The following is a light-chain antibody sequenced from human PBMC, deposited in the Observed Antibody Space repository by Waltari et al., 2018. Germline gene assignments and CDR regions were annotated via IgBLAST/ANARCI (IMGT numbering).Light chain of an antibody. CDR2: DVT. CDR3: SSYTSSSTLGV. J-gene: IGLJ2*01. V-gene: IGLV2-14*03. CDR1: SRDFGGYNY. Sequence: QSALTQPAAVSGSPGQSITISCTGTSRDFGGYNYVSWYQQHPGKAPKLMIYDVTNRPSVVSVRFSGSKSGNTASPAISGLQAEDEADYYCSSYTSSSTLGVFGGGTKLTVL.